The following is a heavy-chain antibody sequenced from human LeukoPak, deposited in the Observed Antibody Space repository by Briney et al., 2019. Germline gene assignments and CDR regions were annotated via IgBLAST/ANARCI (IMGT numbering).Heavy chain of an antibody. CDR2: ISGSGGST. CDR1: GFTFSSYA. J-gene: IGHJ3*02. V-gene: IGHV3-23*01. Sequence: GGSLRLSCAASGFTFSSYAMSWVRQAPGKGLEGVSAISGSGGSTYYADSVKGRFTISRDNSKNTLYLQMNSLRAEDTAVYYCAKDKLARIAAAGAFDIWGQGTMVTVSS. D-gene: IGHD6-13*01. CDR3: AKDKLARIAAAGAFDI.